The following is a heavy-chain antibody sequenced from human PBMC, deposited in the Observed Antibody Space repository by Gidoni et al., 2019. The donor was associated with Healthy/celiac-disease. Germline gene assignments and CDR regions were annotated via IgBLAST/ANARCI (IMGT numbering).Heavy chain of an antibody. CDR3: AKDFNNWNYLGYFDY. V-gene: IGHV3-30*18. CDR2: ISYDGSNK. CDR1: GFTFSSYG. D-gene: IGHD1-7*01. J-gene: IGHJ4*02. Sequence: QVQLVESGGGVVQPGRSLRLSCAASGFTFSSYGMHWVRQAPGKGLEWVAVISYDGSNKYYADSVKGRFTISRDNSKNTLYLQMNSLRAEDTAVYYCAKDFNNWNYLGYFDYWGQGTLVTVSS.